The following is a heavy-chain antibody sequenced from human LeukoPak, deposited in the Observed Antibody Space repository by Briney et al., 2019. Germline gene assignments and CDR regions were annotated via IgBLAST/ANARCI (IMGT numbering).Heavy chain of an antibody. D-gene: IGHD4-17*01. J-gene: IGHJ4*02. CDR2: ISSSSSYI. Sequence: KPGGSLRLSCAASGFTFSSYSMNWARQAPGKGLEWVSSISSSSSYIYYADSVKGRFTISRDNAKNSLYLQMNSLRAEDTAVYYCARDLGSDRTTVTYYFDYWGQGTLVTVSS. V-gene: IGHV3-21*01. CDR1: GFTFSSYS. CDR3: ARDLGSDRTTVTYYFDY.